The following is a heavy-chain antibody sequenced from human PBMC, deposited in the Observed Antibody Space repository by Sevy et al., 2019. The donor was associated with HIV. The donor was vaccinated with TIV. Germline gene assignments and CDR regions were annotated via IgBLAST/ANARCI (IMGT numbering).Heavy chain of an antibody. CDR3: ARDYCGGDCCPDY. D-gene: IGHD2-21*02. CDR2: ISYDGSNK. J-gene: IGHJ4*02. CDR1: GFTFSSYA. Sequence: GGSLRLSCAASGFTFSSYAMHWVRQAPGKGLEWVAVISYDGSNKYYADSVKGRFTISRDNSKNTLYLQMNSLRAEDTAVCYCARDYCGGDCCPDYWGQGTLVTVSS. V-gene: IGHV3-30-3*01.